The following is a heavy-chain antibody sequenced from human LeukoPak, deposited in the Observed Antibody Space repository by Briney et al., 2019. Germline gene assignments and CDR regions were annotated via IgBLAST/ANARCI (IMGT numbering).Heavy chain of an antibody. CDR1: GFTFNTYS. Sequence: GGSLRLSCAASGFTFNTYSMNWVRQAPGKGLEWVSSISDNSYYIYYSDSVEGRFTISRDNAKNSLYLQMNSLRAEDTAVYYCAKDGEYYDFWSGYYYYMDVWGKGTTVTVSS. D-gene: IGHD3-3*01. CDR2: ISDNSYYI. V-gene: IGHV3-21*04. J-gene: IGHJ6*03. CDR3: AKDGEYYDFWSGYYYYMDV.